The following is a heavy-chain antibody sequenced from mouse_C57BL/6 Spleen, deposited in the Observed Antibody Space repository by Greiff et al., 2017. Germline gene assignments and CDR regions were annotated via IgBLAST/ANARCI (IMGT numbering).Heavy chain of an antibody. J-gene: IGHJ3*01. CDR1: GYTFTSYW. CDR2: IYPGSGST. CDR3: TRGGDDYPFAY. Sequence: VKVVESGAELVKPGASVKMSCKASGYTFTSYWITWVKQRPGQGLEWIGEIYPGSGSTNYNEKFKSKATLTVDTSSSTAYMQLNSLTSEDSAVYDCTRGGDDYPFAYWGQGTLVTVSA. V-gene: IGHV1-55*01. D-gene: IGHD2-4*01.